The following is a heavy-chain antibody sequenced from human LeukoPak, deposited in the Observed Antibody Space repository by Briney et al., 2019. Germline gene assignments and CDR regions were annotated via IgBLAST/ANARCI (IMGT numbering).Heavy chain of an antibody. CDR2: ISAYTGTT. CDR3: ASTVGATGAFDI. J-gene: IGHJ3*02. Sequence: GASVKVSCKASGYTFINYGLTWVRQAPGQGFEWMGWISAYTGTTNYAQKLQGRVTMPTDPSTSTAYMELRSLRSDDTAVYYCASTVGATGAFDIWGQGTMVTVSS. CDR1: GYTFINYG. V-gene: IGHV1-18*01. D-gene: IGHD1-26*01.